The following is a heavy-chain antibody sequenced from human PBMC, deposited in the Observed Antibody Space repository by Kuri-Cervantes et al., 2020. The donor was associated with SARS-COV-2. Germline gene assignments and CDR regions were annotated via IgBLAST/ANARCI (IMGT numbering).Heavy chain of an antibody. CDR2: ISSSSSYI. CDR1: GFTFSSYS. D-gene: IGHD2-15*01. CDR3: AKDQSGCSGGSCYIWFDY. V-gene: IGHV3-21*04. Sequence: GESLKISCAASGFTFSSYSMNWVRQAPGKGLEWVSSISSSSSYIYYADSVKGRFTISRDNSKNTLYLQMNSLRAEDTAVYYCAKDQSGCSGGSCYIWFDYWGQGTLVTVSS. J-gene: IGHJ4*02.